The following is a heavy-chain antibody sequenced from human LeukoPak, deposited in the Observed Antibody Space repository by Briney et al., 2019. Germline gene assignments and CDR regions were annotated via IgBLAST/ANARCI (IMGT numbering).Heavy chain of an antibody. CDR2: IYTSGST. CDR3: ARVVPAAGGWFDP. Sequence: PSETLSLTCTVSGGSISSYYWSWLRQPAGKGLEWIGRIYTSGSTNYNPSLKSRVTIPVDPSKNQFSLKLSSVTAADTAVYYCARVVPAAGGWFDPWGQGTLVTVSS. CDR1: GGSISSYY. J-gene: IGHJ5*02. V-gene: IGHV4-4*07. D-gene: IGHD2-2*01.